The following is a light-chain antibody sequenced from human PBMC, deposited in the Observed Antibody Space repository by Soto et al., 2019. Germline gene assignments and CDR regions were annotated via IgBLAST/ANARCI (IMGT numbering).Light chain of an antibody. Sequence: DIVMTQSPDSLAVSLGERATLSCRASQSVSSNLVWYQQKPGQAPRLLIYGASTRVTGIPARFSGSGSGTEFTLTISSLQSEDFAVYYCQQYHNWWTFGQGTKVDIK. V-gene: IGKV3-15*01. CDR2: GAS. CDR3: QQYHNWWT. CDR1: QSVSSN. J-gene: IGKJ1*01.